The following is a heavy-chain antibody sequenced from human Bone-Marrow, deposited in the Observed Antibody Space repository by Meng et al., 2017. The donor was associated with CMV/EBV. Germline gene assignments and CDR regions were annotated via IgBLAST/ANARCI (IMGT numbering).Heavy chain of an antibody. J-gene: IGHJ5*02. Sequence: KASKYPFTSYDINWVRQATGQGLEWMGWMNPNSGNTGYAQKFQGRVTMTRNTSISTAYMELSSLRAEDTAVYYCARTPGVTAPGTQAWGQGTLVTVSS. CDR3: ARTPGVTAPGTQA. CDR2: MNPNSGNT. CDR1: KYPFTSYD. D-gene: IGHD6-13*01. V-gene: IGHV1-8*01.